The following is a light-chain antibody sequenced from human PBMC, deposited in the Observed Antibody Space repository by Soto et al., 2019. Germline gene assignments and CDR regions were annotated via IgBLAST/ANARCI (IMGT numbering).Light chain of an antibody. CDR3: LSFDSSLSVV. CDR2: GNT. Sequence: QSVLTQPPSVSGAPGQRVTISCTGSSSNIGAGYDVHWYQQLPGRAPKLLIYGNTNRPSGVPDRFSGSKSGTSASLAITGLQAEDEADYYCLSFDSSLSVVFGGGTKLIV. CDR1: SSNIGAGYD. J-gene: IGLJ2*01. V-gene: IGLV1-40*01.